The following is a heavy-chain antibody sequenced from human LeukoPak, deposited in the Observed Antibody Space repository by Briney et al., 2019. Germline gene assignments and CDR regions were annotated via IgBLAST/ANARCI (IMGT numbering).Heavy chain of an antibody. D-gene: IGHD1-26*01. Sequence: SETLSLTCTVSGYSISSGYYWGWIRQPPGKGLEWIGSIYHSGSTYYNPSLKSRVTISVDTSKNQFSLKLSSVTAADTAVYYCFGSYERGYFDYWGQGTLVTVSS. CDR1: GYSISSGYY. CDR3: FGSYERGYFDY. J-gene: IGHJ4*02. CDR2: IYHSGST. V-gene: IGHV4-38-2*02.